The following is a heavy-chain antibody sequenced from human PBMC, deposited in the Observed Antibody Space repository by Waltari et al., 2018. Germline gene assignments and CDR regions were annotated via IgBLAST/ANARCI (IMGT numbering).Heavy chain of an antibody. CDR3: AKGYRIVGATLPSY. Sequence: QVQLVESGGGVVQPGRSLRLSCAASGFTFSSYGMHWVRQAPGKGLEWVAVIWYDGSNKYYADSVKGRFTISRDNSKNTLYLQMNSLRAEDTAVYYCAKGYRIVGATLPSYWGQGTLVTVST. CDR2: IWYDGSNK. V-gene: IGHV3-33*06. J-gene: IGHJ4*02. D-gene: IGHD1-26*01. CDR1: GFTFSSYG.